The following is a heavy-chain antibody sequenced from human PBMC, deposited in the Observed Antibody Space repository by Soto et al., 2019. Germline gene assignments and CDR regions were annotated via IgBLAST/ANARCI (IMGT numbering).Heavy chain of an antibody. CDR1: GITFSSYA. CDR2: IYSGGST. D-gene: IGHD2-2*01. V-gene: IGHV3-53*01. Sequence: GGSLRLSCAASGITFSSYAMSWVRQAPGKGLEWVSVIYSGGSTYYADSVKGRFTISRDNSKNTLYLQMNSLRAEDTAVYYCARAKHRGYCISTSCYAGFDYWGQGTLVTVSS. J-gene: IGHJ4*02. CDR3: ARAKHRGYCISTSCYAGFDY.